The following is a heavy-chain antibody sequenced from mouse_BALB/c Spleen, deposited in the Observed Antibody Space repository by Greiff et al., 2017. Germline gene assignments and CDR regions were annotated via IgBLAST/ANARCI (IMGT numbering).Heavy chain of an antibody. J-gene: IGHJ3*01. V-gene: IGHV2-9*02. D-gene: IGHD1-1*01. Sequence: VKLMESGPGLVAPSQSLSITCTVSGFSLTSYGVHWVRQPPGKGLEWLGVIWAGGSTNYNSALMSRLSISEDNSKSQVFLKMNSLQTDDTAMYYCARDGDYYGSSPWFAYWGQGTLVTVSA. CDR3: ARDGDYYGSSPWFAY. CDR2: IWAGGST. CDR1: GFSLTSYG.